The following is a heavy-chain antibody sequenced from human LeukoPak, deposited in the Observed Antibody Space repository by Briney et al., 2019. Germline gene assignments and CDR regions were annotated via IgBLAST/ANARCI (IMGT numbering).Heavy chain of an antibody. D-gene: IGHD3-22*01. CDR3: AKGPYYSDSLAFDY. CDR2: ISYDGSTE. CDR1: GLTFSAYG. V-gene: IGHV3-30*18. J-gene: IGHJ4*02. Sequence: GGSVTLFCAASGLTFSAYGMHWVRQAPGKGLEWVAVISYDGSTEYYADSVRGRFTISRDNSKNTLYLQMNSLRAEDTAVYYCAKGPYYSDSLAFDYWGQGTLVTVSS.